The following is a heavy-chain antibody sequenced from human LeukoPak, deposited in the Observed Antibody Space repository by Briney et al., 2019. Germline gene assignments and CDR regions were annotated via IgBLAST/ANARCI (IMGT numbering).Heavy chain of an antibody. CDR2: ISSSSSYI. CDR1: GFTFSSYS. Sequence: GGSLRLSCAASGFTFSSYSMNWVRQAPGKGLEWVSSISSSSSYIYYADSVKGRFTISRDKAKNSLYLQMNSLRAEDTAVYYCARGESGSYYVFDYWGQGTLVTVSS. D-gene: IGHD1-26*01. V-gene: IGHV3-21*01. J-gene: IGHJ4*02. CDR3: ARGESGSYYVFDY.